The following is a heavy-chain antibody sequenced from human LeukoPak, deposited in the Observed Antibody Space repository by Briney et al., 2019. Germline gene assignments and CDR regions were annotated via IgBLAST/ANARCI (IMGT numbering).Heavy chain of an antibody. CDR2: IDPTDSYT. CDR3: ARTAQDFYDSGSPDY. Sequence: GESLRISCKGSGYTFTSYWISWVRQMPGKGLEWMGMIDPTDSYTNYSPSFQGHVTISAEKSISTAYLQWSSLKTSDTAMYYCARTAQDFYDSGSPDYWGRGTLVTVSS. D-gene: IGHD3-10*01. V-gene: IGHV5-10-1*01. CDR1: GYTFTSYW. J-gene: IGHJ4*02.